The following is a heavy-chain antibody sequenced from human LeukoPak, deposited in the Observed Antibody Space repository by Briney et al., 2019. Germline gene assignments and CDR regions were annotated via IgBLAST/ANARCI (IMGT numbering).Heavy chain of an antibody. V-gene: IGHV3-21*01. CDR1: GFTLSDYS. CDR2: ISRSSSYI. J-gene: IGHJ5*02. D-gene: IGHD5-12*01. Sequence: GGSLRLSCAASGFTLSDYSMNWVRQAPGKGPEWVSFISRSSSYIHYADSVKGRFTISRDNAKNSLYLQMNSLRAEDTAVYYCARDGGGYRFYNWFDPWGQGTLVTVSS. CDR3: ARDGGGYRFYNWFDP.